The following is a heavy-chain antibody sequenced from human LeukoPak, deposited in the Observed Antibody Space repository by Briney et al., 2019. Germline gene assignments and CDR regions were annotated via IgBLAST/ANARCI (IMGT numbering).Heavy chain of an antibody. V-gene: IGHV1-2*02. CDR1: GYTFTGYY. D-gene: IGHD6-13*01. J-gene: IGHJ4*02. CDR3: ARVRLSRIAAAEGDDWEFDY. Sequence: ASVKVSCKASGYTFTGYYMHWVRQAPGQGLEWMGWINPNSGGTNYAQKFQGRVTMTRNTSISTAYMELSSLRSEDTAVYYCARVRLSRIAAAEGDDWEFDYWGQGTLVTVSS. CDR2: INPNSGGT.